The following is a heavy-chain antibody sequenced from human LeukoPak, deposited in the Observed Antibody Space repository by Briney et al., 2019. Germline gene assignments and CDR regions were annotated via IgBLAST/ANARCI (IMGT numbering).Heavy chain of an antibody. CDR2: FDPVDGET. D-gene: IGHD3/OR15-3a*01. CDR3: ATDRVDDFMVDAFDM. Sequence: GASVKVSCKVSGYTLTELSMHWVRQAPGKGLEWMGGFDPVDGETIYAQNFQGRLSMTEDTSTDTAYMELSSLRSEDTAVYYCATDRVDDFMVDAFDMWGQGTMVTVSS. V-gene: IGHV1-24*01. CDR1: GYTLTELS. J-gene: IGHJ3*02.